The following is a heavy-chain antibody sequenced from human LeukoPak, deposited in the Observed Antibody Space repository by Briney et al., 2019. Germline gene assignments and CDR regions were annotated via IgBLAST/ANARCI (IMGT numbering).Heavy chain of an antibody. Sequence: PGGSLRLSCVASGFTFTNYGMSWVRQAPGKGLEWVSRISFSGVNTYYADSVRGRFTISRDKSKNTLYLQMNSLRAEDTAVYYCAKSDSPWYFDYWGQGTLVTVSS. D-gene: IGHD3-22*01. J-gene: IGHJ4*02. CDR3: AKSDSPWYFDY. CDR2: ISFSGVNT. V-gene: IGHV3-23*01. CDR1: GFTFTNYG.